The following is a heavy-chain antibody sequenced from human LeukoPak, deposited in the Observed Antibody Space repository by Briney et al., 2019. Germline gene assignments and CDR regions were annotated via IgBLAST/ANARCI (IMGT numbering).Heavy chain of an antibody. CDR1: GFTFSRYS. CDR2: ISSGSSYL. D-gene: IGHD4-17*01. Sequence: GGSLRLSCAASGFTFSRYSMNWVRQAPGKGLEWVSSISSGSSYLYYADSVKGRFTISRDNAKNSLYLQMNSLRAEDTAVYYCAKDGGDYGDYDIPGGYWGQGTLVTVSS. V-gene: IGHV3-21*04. J-gene: IGHJ4*02. CDR3: AKDGGDYGDYDIPGGY.